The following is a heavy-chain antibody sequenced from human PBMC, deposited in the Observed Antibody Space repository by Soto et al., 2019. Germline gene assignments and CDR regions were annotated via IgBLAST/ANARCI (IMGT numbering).Heavy chain of an antibody. CDR2: IYYSGNT. CDR1: GGSISSGYYY. D-gene: IGHD3-22*01. V-gene: IGHV4-30-4*01. Sequence: SETLSLTCSVSGGSISSGYYYWSWIRQPPGKGLEWIGNIYYSGNTYYNPSLKSRLIISIDTSKNHFSLKVGSVTAADTAVYYCARDTYYYDTSGSRGGWFDPWGQGTLVTVSS. CDR3: ARDTYYYDTSGSRGGWFDP. J-gene: IGHJ5*02.